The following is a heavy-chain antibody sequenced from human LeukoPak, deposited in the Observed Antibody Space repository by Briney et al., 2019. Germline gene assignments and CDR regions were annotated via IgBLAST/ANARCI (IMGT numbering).Heavy chain of an antibody. CDR1: GLTFSGYW. J-gene: IGHJ4*02. CDR2: IKDDGSA. V-gene: IGHV3-74*01. Sequence: GGSLRLSCAASGLTFSGYWMHWVRQAPGKGLVWVSRIKDDGSANYADSVKGRFTISRDNARNTLYLQMNSLRAEDAAVYYCARDSYNNVDYWGQGPLVSVSS. CDR3: ARDSYNNVDY. D-gene: IGHD5-24*01.